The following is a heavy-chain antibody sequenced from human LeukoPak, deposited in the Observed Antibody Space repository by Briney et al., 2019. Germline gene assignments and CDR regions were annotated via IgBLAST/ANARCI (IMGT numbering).Heavy chain of an antibody. Sequence: PGSSLRLSCAASGFTFSRHVMQWVRQAPGKGLEWVAVISYDGNNRFYADSVKGRFTISRDNSRNTLYLQMNRLSGDDAAVYSCARGGIPTGPYYYFYYMDVWGKGTAVTVSS. D-gene: IGHD3-10*01. J-gene: IGHJ6*03. V-gene: IGHV3-30*01. CDR3: ARGGIPTGPYYYFYYMDV. CDR2: ISYDGNNR. CDR1: GFTFSRHV.